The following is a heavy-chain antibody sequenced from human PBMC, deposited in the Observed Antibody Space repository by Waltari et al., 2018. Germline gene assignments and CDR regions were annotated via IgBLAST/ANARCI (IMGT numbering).Heavy chain of an antibody. CDR2: IYHSGST. J-gene: IGHJ4*02. CDR1: GGSISSSNW. D-gene: IGHD4-17*01. V-gene: IGHV4-4*02. CDR3: ARVAPHGATVTTRYYFDY. Sequence: VQLQESGPGLVKPSGTLSLTCAVSGGSISSSNWWSWVRQPPGKGLEWIGEIYHSGSTNYNPSLKSRVTISVDKSKNQFSLKLSSVTAADTAVYYCARVAPHGATVTTRYYFDYWGQGTLVTVSS.